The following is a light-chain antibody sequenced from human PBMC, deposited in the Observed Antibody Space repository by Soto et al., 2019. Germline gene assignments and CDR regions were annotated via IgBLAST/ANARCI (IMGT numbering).Light chain of an antibody. CDR2: SAS. Sequence: EVVLTQSPATLSLSPGESATLSCRAGQSVSVNFAWYQQKPGQAPRPLIYSASDRAPGIPARFSGRGSGTYFTLTISSLEPEDFAVYYCQERNRWPRGTFGGGTKVEIK. J-gene: IGKJ4*01. CDR1: QSVSVN. V-gene: IGKV3-11*01. CDR3: QERNRWPRGT.